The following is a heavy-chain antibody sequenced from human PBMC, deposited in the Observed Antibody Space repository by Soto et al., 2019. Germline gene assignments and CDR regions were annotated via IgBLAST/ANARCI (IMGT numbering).Heavy chain of an antibody. CDR2: IYPGDSDT. V-gene: IGHV5-51*01. Sequence: PGESLKISCKGSGYSFTSYWIGWVRLMPGKGLEWMGIIYPGDSDTRYSPSFQGQVTISADKSISTAYLQWSSLKASDTAMYYCARTGMYYDFWSGYYTDYYYGMDVWGQGTTVTVSS. CDR1: GYSFTSYW. D-gene: IGHD3-3*01. J-gene: IGHJ6*02. CDR3: ARTGMYYDFWSGYYTDYYYGMDV.